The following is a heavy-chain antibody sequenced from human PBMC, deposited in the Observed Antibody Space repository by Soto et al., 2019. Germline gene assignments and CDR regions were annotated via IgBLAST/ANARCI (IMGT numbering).Heavy chain of an antibody. V-gene: IGHV4-34*01. J-gene: IGHJ6*03. CDR2: INHSGST. CDR3: ARVTGMGYMDV. Sequence: SETLSLTCAVYGGSFSGYYWSWIRQPPGKGLEWIGEINHSGSTNYNPSLKSRVTISVDTSKNQFSLKLSSVTAADTAVYYCARVTGMGYMDVWGKGTKVTVSS. CDR1: GGSFSGYY. D-gene: IGHD1-20*01.